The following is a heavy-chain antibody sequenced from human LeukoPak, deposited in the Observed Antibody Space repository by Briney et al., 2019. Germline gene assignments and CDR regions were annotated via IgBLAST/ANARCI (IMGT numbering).Heavy chain of an antibody. Sequence: QTGGSLRLSCAAAGFTFSSYAMSWVRQAPGKGLEWVSAISGSGGSTYYADSVKGRFTISRDNSKNTLYLQMNSLRAEDTAVYYCAKLLSYGGYFDLWGRGTLVTVSS. CDR3: AKLLSYGGYFDL. V-gene: IGHV3-23*01. D-gene: IGHD3-10*01. CDR1: GFTFSSYA. J-gene: IGHJ2*01. CDR2: ISGSGGST.